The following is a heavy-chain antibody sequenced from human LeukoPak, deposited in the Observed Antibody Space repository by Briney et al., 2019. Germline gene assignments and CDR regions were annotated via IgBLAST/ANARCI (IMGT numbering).Heavy chain of an antibody. D-gene: IGHD3-10*01. CDR1: GYTFTGYY. CDR2: INPNSGGT. CDR3: ARVPLWFGEPTIYYYYYMDV. Sequence: GASVKVSCKASGYTFTGYYMHWVRQAPGQGLEWMGWINPNSGGTNYAQKFQGRVTMTRDTSISTAYMELSRLRSDDTAVYYCARVPLWFGEPTIYYYYYMDVWGKGTTVTISS. V-gene: IGHV1-2*02. J-gene: IGHJ6*03.